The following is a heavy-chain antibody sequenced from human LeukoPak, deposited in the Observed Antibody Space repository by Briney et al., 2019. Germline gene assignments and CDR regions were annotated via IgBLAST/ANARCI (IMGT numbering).Heavy chain of an antibody. Sequence: ASVQVSCKASGYTFTGYYMQWVRQAPGQGRAWVGWVNPNSWGTNYAQVSQGRVTKTRDTSISTGYMELSRLRSGDTAAYYCASVIGQQLKGLYAFDIWGQGTMVTVSS. J-gene: IGHJ3*02. V-gene: IGHV1-2*02. CDR1: GYTFTGYY. CDR2: VNPNSWGT. CDR3: ASVIGQQLKGLYAFDI. D-gene: IGHD6-13*01.